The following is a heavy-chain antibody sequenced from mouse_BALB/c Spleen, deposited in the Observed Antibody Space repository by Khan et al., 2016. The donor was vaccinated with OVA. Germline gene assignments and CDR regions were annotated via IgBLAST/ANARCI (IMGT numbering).Heavy chain of an antibody. Sequence: QVQLKQSGAELARPGASVKLSCKASGYPFTDYYINWVKQRTGQGLEWIGEISPGSGDTYYNERFKGKATLTADKSSRTAYMQLSSLTSEACEVYFCERRNYCGDTVAYWGQGTLVTVAA. V-gene: IGHV1-77*01. J-gene: IGHJ3*01. CDR2: ISPGSGDT. CDR3: ERRNYCGDTVAY. CDR1: GYPFTDYY. D-gene: IGHD1-2*01.